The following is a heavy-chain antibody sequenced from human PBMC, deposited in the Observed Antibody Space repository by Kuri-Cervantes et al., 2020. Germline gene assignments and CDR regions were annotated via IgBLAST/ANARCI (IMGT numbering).Heavy chain of an antibody. CDR3: AYSSGWTEGAFDI. V-gene: IGHV3-30*04. CDR1: GFTFSSYA. D-gene: IGHD6-19*01. J-gene: IGHJ3*02. Sequence: LSLTCAASGFTFSSYAMHWVRQAPGKGLEWVAVISYDGSNKYYADSVKGRFTISRDNSKNTLYLQMNSLRAEDTAVYYCAYSSGWTEGAFDIWGQGTMVTVSS. CDR2: ISYDGSNK.